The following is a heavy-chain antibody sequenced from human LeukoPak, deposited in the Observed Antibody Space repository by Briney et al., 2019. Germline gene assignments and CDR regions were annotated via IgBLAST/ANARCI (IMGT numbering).Heavy chain of an antibody. V-gene: IGHV5-51*01. CDR3: ASEYCSGGNCYFDY. Sequence: GEPLKISCEDSEYSFATYWIGWVRQMPGQGLEWMGIIFPGDSDTRYSPSFQGQVTISADKSISTAYLQWSSLKASDTAIYYCASEYCSGGNCYFDYWGQGTLVTVSS. J-gene: IGHJ4*02. D-gene: IGHD2-15*01. CDR1: EYSFATYW. CDR2: IFPGDSDT.